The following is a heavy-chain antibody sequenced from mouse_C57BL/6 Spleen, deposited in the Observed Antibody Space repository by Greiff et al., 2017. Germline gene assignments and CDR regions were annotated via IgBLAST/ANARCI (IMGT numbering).Heavy chain of an antibody. Sequence: VQLQQPGAELVKPGASVKLSCKASGYTFTSYWMQWVKQRPGQGLEWIGEIDPSDSYTNYNQKFKGKATLTVDTSSSTAYMQLSSLTSEDSAVYYCARGGGSSGYVGGYWGQGTTLTVSS. V-gene: IGHV1-50*01. CDR2: IDPSDSYT. CDR3: ARGGGSSGYVGGY. D-gene: IGHD3-2*02. CDR1: GYTFTSYW. J-gene: IGHJ2*01.